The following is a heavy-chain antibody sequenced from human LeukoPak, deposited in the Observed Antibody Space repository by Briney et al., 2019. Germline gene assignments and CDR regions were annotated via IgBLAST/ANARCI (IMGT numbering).Heavy chain of an antibody. CDR1: GYTFTSYG. D-gene: IGHD3-16*01. Sequence: EASVKVSFKASGYTFTSYGISWVRQAPGQGLEWMGCISAYNGNTNYAQKLQGRVTMTTDTSTSTAYMELRSLRSDDTAVYYCARDAFGGAKAYFDYWGQGTLVTVSS. J-gene: IGHJ4*02. CDR2: ISAYNGNT. CDR3: ARDAFGGAKAYFDY. V-gene: IGHV1-18*04.